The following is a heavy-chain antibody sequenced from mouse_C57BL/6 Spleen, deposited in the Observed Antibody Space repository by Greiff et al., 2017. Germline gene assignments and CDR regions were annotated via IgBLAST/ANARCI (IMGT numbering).Heavy chain of an antibody. CDR1: GYTFTSYG. J-gene: IGHJ4*01. CDR2: IYPRSGNT. V-gene: IGHV1-81*01. Sequence: VKLQESGAELARPGASVKLSCKASGYTFTSYGISWVKQRTGQGLEWIGEIYPRSGNTYYNEKFKGKATLTADKSSSTAYMELRSLTSEDSAVYVCARWDGNSDYYAMDYWGQGTSVTVSS. D-gene: IGHD2-1*01. CDR3: ARWDGNSDYYAMDY.